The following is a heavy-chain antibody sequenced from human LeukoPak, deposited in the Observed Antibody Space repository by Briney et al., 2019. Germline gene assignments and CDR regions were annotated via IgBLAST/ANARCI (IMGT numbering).Heavy chain of an antibody. J-gene: IGHJ6*02. V-gene: IGHV4-30-2*01. CDR2: IYHSGST. CDR1: GGSISSGGYY. Sequence: KPSQTLSLTCTVSGGSISSGGYYWSWIRQPPGKGLEWIGYIYHSGSTYYNPSLKSRVTISVDRSKNQFSLKLSSVTAADTAVYYCARPGGSGPGNGMDVWGQGTTVTVSS. CDR3: ARPGGSGPGNGMDV. D-gene: IGHD6-19*01.